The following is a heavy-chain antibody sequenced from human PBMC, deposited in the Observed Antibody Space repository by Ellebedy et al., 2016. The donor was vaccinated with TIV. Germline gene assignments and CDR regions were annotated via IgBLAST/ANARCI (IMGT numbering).Heavy chain of an antibody. CDR1: GYTFTSYY. D-gene: IGHD6-19*01. J-gene: IGHJ6*02. CDR3: AREWLVRYYYYYYGMDV. V-gene: IGHV1-46*01. Sequence: AASVKVSCKASGYTFTSYYMHWVRQAPGQGLEWMGIINPSGGSTSYAQKFQGRVTMTRDTSTSTVYMVLSSLRSEDTAVYYCAREWLVRYYYYYYGMDVWGQGTTVTVSS. CDR2: INPSGGST.